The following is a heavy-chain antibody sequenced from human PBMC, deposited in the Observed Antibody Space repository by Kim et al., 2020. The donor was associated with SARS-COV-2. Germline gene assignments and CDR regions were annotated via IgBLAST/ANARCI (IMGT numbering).Heavy chain of an antibody. J-gene: IGHJ6*02. CDR1: GGTFSSYA. CDR3: ARSPLLITISTQGGGDYYYYGMDA. Sequence: SVKVSCKASGGTFSSYAISWVRQAPGQGLEWMGGIIPIFGTANYAQKFQGRVTITADESTSTAYMELSSLRSEDTAVYYCARSPLLITISTQGGGDYYYYGMDAWGPGTTLTVSS. CDR2: IIPIFGTA. D-gene: IGHD3-9*01. V-gene: IGHV1-69*13.